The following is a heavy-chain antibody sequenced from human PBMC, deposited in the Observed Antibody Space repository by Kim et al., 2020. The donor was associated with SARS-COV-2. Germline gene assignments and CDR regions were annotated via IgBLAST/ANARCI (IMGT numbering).Heavy chain of an antibody. Sequence: SETLSLTCAVSGGSISSSNWWSWVRQPPGKGLEWIGEIYHSGSTNYNPSLKSRVTISVDKSKNQFSLKLSSVTAADTAVYYCVLARELGYCSGGSCYNHYYYGMDVWGQGTTVTVSS. D-gene: IGHD2-15*01. J-gene: IGHJ6*02. CDR1: GGSISSSNW. CDR2: IYHSGST. CDR3: VLARELGYCSGGSCYNHYYYGMDV. V-gene: IGHV4-4*02.